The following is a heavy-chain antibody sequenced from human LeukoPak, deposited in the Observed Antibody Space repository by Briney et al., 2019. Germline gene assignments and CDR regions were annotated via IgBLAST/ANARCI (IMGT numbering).Heavy chain of an antibody. Sequence: GGSLRLSCAASGFTFSSYGMHWVRQAPGKGLEWVSYISTSSSTIYYADSVKGRFTISRDNAKNSLYLQMNSLRAEDTAVYYCARDWSNIHWYFDLWGRGTLVIVSS. D-gene: IGHD3-3*01. CDR2: ISTSSSTI. V-gene: IGHV3-48*01. J-gene: IGHJ2*01. CDR3: ARDWSNIHWYFDL. CDR1: GFTFSSYG.